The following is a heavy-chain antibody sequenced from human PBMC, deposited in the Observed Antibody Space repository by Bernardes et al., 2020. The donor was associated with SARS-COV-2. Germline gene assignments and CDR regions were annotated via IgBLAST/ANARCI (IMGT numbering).Heavy chain of an antibody. Sequence: ASVKVSCKASGYTFATYVITWVRQTPGQGLEWMGWISSYNGNTNYAEKFRGRVTMTTDTSTTTTYMDLRSLTSDDTAMYYCARMLITNYDIGVDVWGQGTTVTVSS. CDR1: GYTFATYV. CDR2: ISSYNGNT. J-gene: IGHJ6*02. D-gene: IGHD3-16*01. V-gene: IGHV1-18*01. CDR3: ARMLITNYDIGVDV.